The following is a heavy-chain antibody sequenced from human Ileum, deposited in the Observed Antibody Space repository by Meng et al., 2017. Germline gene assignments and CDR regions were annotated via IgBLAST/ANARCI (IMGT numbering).Heavy chain of an antibody. Sequence: QLVELGGGVVQPGVSLRLSCAASGLISRTSGMHWVRQAPGKGLEWVAFIWSDGSAKYYADSVKGRFIISRDNSKNTVSLQMDSLRVEDTAVYYCARDKGVTSLDTWGQGTLVTVSS. D-gene: IGHD3-10*01. V-gene: IGHV3-30*02. CDR2: IWSDGSAK. J-gene: IGHJ5*02. CDR1: GLISRTSG. CDR3: ARDKGVTSLDT.